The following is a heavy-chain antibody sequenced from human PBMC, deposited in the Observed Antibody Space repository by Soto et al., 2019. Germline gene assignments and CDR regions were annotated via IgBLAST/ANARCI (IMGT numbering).Heavy chain of an antibody. CDR3: ARSLPGTYGAFDL. Sequence: GGSLRLSCAASEFTFRSYWMHWVRQSPGKGLVWVSRISGDGSSTNYADSVKGRFTISRDNAKDTVYLQIDSLRAEDTAVYYCARSLPGTYGAFDLWGQGTMVTVSS. D-gene: IGHD1-7*01. V-gene: IGHV3-74*01. CDR1: EFTFRSYW. J-gene: IGHJ3*01. CDR2: ISGDGSST.